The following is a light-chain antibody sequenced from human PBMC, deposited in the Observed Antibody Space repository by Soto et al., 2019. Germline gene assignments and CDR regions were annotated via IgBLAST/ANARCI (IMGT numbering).Light chain of an antibody. Sequence: DIQITQSPSTLSSSLVDRFTITCGASQTISTYLNWYQQELGRAPKLLVYGASTLQSGVPSRFTASGSGTHFTLTISGLQPADFATYYCQQSYNTPITFGQGTRLENK. V-gene: IGKV1-39*01. CDR1: QTISTY. CDR3: QQSYNTPIT. CDR2: GAS. J-gene: IGKJ5*01.